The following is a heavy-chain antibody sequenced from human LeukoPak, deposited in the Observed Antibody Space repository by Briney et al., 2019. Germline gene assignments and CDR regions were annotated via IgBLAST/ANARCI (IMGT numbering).Heavy chain of an antibody. CDR3: ARHCSTASCSWGY. Sequence: SGGSLRLSCAASGFTFSSYWMHWVRQAPGKGLVWVSRINSDGTSTSYADSVKGRFTISRDNSKNSLNLQMNSLRVEDTAVYYCARHCSTASCSWGYWGQGTLVTVSS. CDR2: INSDGTST. CDR1: GFTFSSYW. D-gene: IGHD2-2*01. J-gene: IGHJ4*02. V-gene: IGHV3-74*01.